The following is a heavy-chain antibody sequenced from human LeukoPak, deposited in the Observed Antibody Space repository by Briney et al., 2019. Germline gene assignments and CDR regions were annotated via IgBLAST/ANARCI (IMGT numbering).Heavy chain of an antibody. J-gene: IGHJ3*02. CDR2: INPSGGST. V-gene: IGHV1-46*01. CDR3: ARGPDFYDSSGYYHGGFDI. D-gene: IGHD3-22*01. Sequence: ASVKVSCKASEYTFTSDYMHWVRQAPGQGLEWMGIINPSGGSTSYGQKFQGRVTMTRDMSTRAVYMELSSLRSEDTAVYYCARGPDFYDSSGYYHGGFDIWGQGPMVTVSS. CDR1: EYTFTSDY.